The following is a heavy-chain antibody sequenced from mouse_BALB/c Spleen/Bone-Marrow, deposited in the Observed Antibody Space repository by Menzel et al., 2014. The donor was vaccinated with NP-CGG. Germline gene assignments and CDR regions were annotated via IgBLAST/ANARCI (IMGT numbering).Heavy chain of an antibody. CDR1: GFTFGDYY. CDR2: ISNGGGNT. J-gene: IGHJ3*01. Sequence: EVQRVESGGGLVQPGGSLKLSCATSGFTFGDYYMYWVRQTPEKRLEWVASISNGGGNTYYPDTLKGRFTISRDNAKNTLYLQMNRLKSEDTAIYYCTRHDYRYDAWFAYWGQGTLVTVSA. V-gene: IGHV5-12*02. CDR3: TRHDYRYDAWFAY. D-gene: IGHD2-14*01.